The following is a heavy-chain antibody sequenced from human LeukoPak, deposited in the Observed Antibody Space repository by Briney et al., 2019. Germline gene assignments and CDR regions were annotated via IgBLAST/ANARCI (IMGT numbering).Heavy chain of an antibody. V-gene: IGHV1-3*01. CDR1: GYTLTSYV. D-gene: IGHD1-14*01. J-gene: IGHJ6*03. CDR2: INAANGDT. CDR3: ARGQNGNGPQYYDYVDV. Sequence: ASVNASCKASGYTLTSYVMHWVRQAPGPRREGMGWINAANGDTKHSQEFQSRVTMTRDTSISKVYLDLSRLRSDDTAVYYCARGQNGNGPQYYDYVDVWGKGTTVTVSS.